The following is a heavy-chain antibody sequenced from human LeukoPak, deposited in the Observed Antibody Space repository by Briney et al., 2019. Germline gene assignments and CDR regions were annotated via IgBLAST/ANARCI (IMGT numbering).Heavy chain of an antibody. CDR3: AKDVDWFSYGMDV. J-gene: IGHJ6*02. V-gene: IGHV3-9*01. CDR1: GLIFDDYA. Sequence: GGSLRLSCTASGLIFDDYAIHWVRQAPGKGLEWVSAISWNGGSIGYADSVKGRFTISRDNAKNSVYLQMNSLRTEDTALYYCAKDVDWFSYGMDVWGQGTTVTVSS. CDR2: ISWNGGSI. D-gene: IGHD3-9*01.